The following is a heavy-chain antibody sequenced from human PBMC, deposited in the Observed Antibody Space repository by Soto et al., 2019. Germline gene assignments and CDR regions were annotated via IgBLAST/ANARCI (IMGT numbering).Heavy chain of an antibody. CDR2: INAYTGGA. CDR3: ARVIRGAYYNSPLNT. CDR1: GYTFTGYF. J-gene: IGHJ5*02. Sequence: ASVKVSCEASGYTFTGYFMHWVRQAPGQGLESMGWINAYTGGAGYAQILQGRVTMTRDTSIRTFYMELSRLRFDDTAVYYCARVIRGAYYNSPLNTWGQGTVVTVSS. V-gene: IGHV1-2*02. D-gene: IGHD3-10*01.